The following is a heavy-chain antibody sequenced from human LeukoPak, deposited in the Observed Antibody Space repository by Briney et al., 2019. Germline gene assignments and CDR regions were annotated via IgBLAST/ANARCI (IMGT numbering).Heavy chain of an antibody. CDR1: GASISGSGYY. CDR2: IYSSGGT. J-gene: IGHJ4*02. D-gene: IGHD6-13*01. V-gene: IGHV4-39*02. CDR3: ARDQGGTYSSSWEFDY. Sequence: PSETLSLTCTVSGASISGSGYYWGSIRQPPGKGLEWIGSIYSSGGTYYNASLQSRVTISIETSKNQISLKLSSVTAADTAVYYCARDQGGTYSSSWEFDYWGQGTLVTVSS.